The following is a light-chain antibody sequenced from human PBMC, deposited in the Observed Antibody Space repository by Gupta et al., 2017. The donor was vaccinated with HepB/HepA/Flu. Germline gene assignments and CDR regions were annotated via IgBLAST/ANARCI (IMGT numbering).Light chain of an antibody. J-gene: IGKJ5*01. CDR3: HQDDSTPFT. V-gene: IGKV3-20*01. CDR1: QDIRITY. CDR2: GAS. Sequence: EVVFTQSPAPLSLSPGERATLSCRASQDIRITYLAWYQEKPGQAPRLLIYGASNRATGIPVRFSGSGSGTDFTLTISRLEPEDFAVYYCHQDDSTPFTFGQGTRLEIK.